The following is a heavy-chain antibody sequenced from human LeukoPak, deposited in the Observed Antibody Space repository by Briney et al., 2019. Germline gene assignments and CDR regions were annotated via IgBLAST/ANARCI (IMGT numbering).Heavy chain of an antibody. Sequence: PSETLSLTCTVSGDSISSYYWSWIRQPAGKGLEWIGRIYTSGSTDYNPSLKSRVTMSVDTSKNQFSLKLSSVTAADTAVYFCARGAAGTGAADYWGQGTLVTVSS. CDR1: GDSISSYY. V-gene: IGHV4-4*07. CDR2: IYTSGST. J-gene: IGHJ4*02. CDR3: ARGAAGTGAADY. D-gene: IGHD6-13*01.